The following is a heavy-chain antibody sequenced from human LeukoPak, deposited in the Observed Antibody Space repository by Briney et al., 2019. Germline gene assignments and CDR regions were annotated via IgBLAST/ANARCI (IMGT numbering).Heavy chain of an antibody. J-gene: IGHJ4*02. CDR3: ARSPSFNDVLTGYFYFDY. D-gene: IGHD3-9*01. CDR2: IYHSGSA. CDR1: GASISSGGYS. Sequence: SETLSLTCAVSGASISSGGYSWSWIRQPPGKGLEWLGYIYHSGSAYQNPSLRSRATLFVDRSKNQFSLKLSSVTAADSAVYYCARSPSFNDVLTGYFYFDYWGRGTLVTVSS. V-gene: IGHV4-30-2*01.